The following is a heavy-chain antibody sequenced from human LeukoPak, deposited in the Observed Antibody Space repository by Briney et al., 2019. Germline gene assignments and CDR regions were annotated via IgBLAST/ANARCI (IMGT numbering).Heavy chain of an antibody. V-gene: IGHV4-39*07. Sequence: LSETLSLTCTVSGGSISSSSYYWGWIRQPRGKGLEWIGSIYYSGSTCYNPSLKSRVTISVDTSKNQFSLKLSSVTAADTAVYYCARITTIAVAGTSDYWGQGTLVTVSS. CDR3: ARITTIAVAGTSDY. J-gene: IGHJ4*02. CDR2: IYYSGST. D-gene: IGHD6-19*01. CDR1: GGSISSSSYY.